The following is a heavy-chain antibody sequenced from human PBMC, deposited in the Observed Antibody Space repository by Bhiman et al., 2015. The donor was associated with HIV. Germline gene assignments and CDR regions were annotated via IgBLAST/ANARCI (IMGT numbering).Heavy chain of an antibody. V-gene: IGHV3-9*01. D-gene: IGHD3-10*01. CDR3: SKERLWFEAGGGGMDV. J-gene: IGHJ6*02. CDR1: GFTFDDYA. Sequence: EVQLVESGGVVVQPGGSLTLSCAASGFTFDDYAMYWVRQAPGKGLEWVSGIGWNSGSIDYANSVKGRFTISRDNAKNSLYLQMNSLRPEDTAVYYCSKERLWFEAGGGGMDVWGQGTTVIVSS. CDR2: IGWNSGSI.